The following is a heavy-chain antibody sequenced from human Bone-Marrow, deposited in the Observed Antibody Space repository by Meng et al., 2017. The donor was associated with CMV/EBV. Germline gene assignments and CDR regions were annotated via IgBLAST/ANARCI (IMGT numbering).Heavy chain of an antibody. CDR1: GYTFTSYD. V-gene: IGHV1-18*01. CDR3: ARVPSYCSGGSRWQNGMDV. D-gene: IGHD2-15*01. Sequence: ASVKVSCKASGYTFTSYDINWVRQATGQGLEWMGWISAYNGNTNYAQKLQGRVTMTTDTSTSTAYMELRSLRSDDTAVYYCARVPSYCSGGSRWQNGMDVWGQGTTVTVSS. CDR2: ISAYNGNT. J-gene: IGHJ6*02.